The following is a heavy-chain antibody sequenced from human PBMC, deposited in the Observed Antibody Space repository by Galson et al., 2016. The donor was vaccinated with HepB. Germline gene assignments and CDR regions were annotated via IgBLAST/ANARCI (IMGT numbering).Heavy chain of an antibody. CDR2: TFYNGTT. Sequence: ETLSLTCNVSGGSITSYFWGWIRQPPGKGLEWIGYTFYNGTTNYHPSLQSRVTMSVDMSKNQLSLKLSSVTAADTAVYYCARVRSGYSGIADWGQGTLVTVSS. CDR3: ARVRSGYSGIAD. V-gene: IGHV4-59*01. D-gene: IGHD3-22*01. J-gene: IGHJ4*02. CDR1: GGSITSYF.